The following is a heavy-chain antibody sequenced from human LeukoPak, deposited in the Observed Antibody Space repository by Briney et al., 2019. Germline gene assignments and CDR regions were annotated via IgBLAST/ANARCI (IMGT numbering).Heavy chain of an antibody. V-gene: IGHV3-23*01. CDR3: ANPLPYDCSGGSCYSVAVAGTGFDY. J-gene: IGHJ4*02. CDR1: GFTFSSYG. Sequence: GGTLRVSCAAAGFTFSSYGMSWVRQAPGKGLESLSAISGSGGSTYYADSVKGRFTSSRDNSKNTLHLQMNSLRAEDTAVYYCANPLPYDCSGGSCYSVAVAGTGFDYWGQGTLVTVSS. D-gene: IGHD2-15*01. CDR2: ISGSGGST.